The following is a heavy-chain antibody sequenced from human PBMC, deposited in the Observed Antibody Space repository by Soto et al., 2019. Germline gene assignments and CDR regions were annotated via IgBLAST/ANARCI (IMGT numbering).Heavy chain of an antibody. V-gene: IGHV3-23*01. D-gene: IGHD2-8*01. CDR1: GFTFSSYA. Sequence: GGSLRLSCAVSGFTFSSYAMTWVRQAPGKGLEWVSVISGSGTNTYYAGSVKGRATISRDNSNNTLWLQMDRLRAEDTAIYYCAKGGTNDYSPLDFCGQGTPVTVSS. J-gene: IGHJ4*02. CDR2: ISGSGTNT. CDR3: AKGGTNDYSPLDF.